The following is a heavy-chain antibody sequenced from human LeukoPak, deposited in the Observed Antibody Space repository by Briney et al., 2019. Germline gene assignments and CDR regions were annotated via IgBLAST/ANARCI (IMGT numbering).Heavy chain of an antibody. CDR1: GFTFSSYS. V-gene: IGHV3-21*01. J-gene: IGHJ6*02. CDR3: ARGGSGSLPYYYYGMDV. D-gene: IGHD3-10*01. Sequence: GGSLRLSCAASGFTFSSYSMNWVRQAPGKWLEWVSSISSSSSYIYYADSVKGRFTISRDNATNSLYLQMNSLRAEDTAVYYCARGGSGSLPYYYYGMDVWGQGTTVTVSS. CDR2: ISSSSSYI.